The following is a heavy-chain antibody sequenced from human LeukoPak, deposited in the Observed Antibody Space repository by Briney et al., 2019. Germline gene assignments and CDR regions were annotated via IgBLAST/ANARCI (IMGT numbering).Heavy chain of an antibody. CDR2: ISYDGSNK. CDR3: ARVLRAVWSGYYDAFDI. J-gene: IGHJ3*02. V-gene: IGHV3-30-3*01. Sequence: GGSLRLSCAASGFTFSSYAMHWVRQAPGKGLEWVAVISYDGSNKYYADSVKGRFTISRDNSKNTLYLQMNSLRAEDTAVYYCARVLRAVWSGYYDAFDIWGQGTMVTVPS. CDR1: GFTFSSYA. D-gene: IGHD3-3*01.